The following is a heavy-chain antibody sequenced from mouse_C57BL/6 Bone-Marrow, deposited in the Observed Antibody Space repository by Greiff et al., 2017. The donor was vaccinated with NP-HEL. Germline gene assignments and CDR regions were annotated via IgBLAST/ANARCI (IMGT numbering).Heavy chain of an antibody. J-gene: IGHJ3*01. CDR3: ARGGVWFAY. CDR1: GYSITSGYY. Sequence: ESGPGLVKPSQSLSLTCSVTGYSITSGYYWNWIRQFPGNKLEWMGYISYDGSNNYNPSLKNRISITRDTSKNQFFLKLNSVTTEDTATYYCARGGVWFAYWGQGTLVTVSA. CDR2: ISYDGSN. V-gene: IGHV3-6*01.